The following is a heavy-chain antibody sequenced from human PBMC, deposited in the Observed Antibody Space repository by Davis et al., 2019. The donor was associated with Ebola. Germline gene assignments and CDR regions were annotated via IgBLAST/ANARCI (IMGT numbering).Heavy chain of an antibody. Sequence: GGSLRLSCAASGFTFSSYGMHWVRQAPGKGLEWISYISTSGSTVYYADSVKGRFTISRDDAKNSLFLQMNSLRVEDTAVYYCTKDFPHYYERHHAMDVWGQGTTVTVSS. D-gene: IGHD1-26*01. CDR2: ISTSGSTV. CDR1: GFTFSSYG. V-gene: IGHV3-48*04. CDR3: TKDFPHYYERHHAMDV. J-gene: IGHJ6*02.